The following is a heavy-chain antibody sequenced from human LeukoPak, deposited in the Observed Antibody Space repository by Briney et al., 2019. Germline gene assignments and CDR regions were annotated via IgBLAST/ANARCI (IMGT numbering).Heavy chain of an antibody. CDR2: ISYDGSNK. CDR3: ARDSIAVAGPSDY. CDR1: GFTSSSYA. J-gene: IGHJ4*02. V-gene: IGHV3-30-3*01. Sequence: GGSLRLSCAASGFTSSSYAMHWVRQAPGKGLEWVAVISYDGSNKYYADSVKGRFTISRDNSKNTLYLQMNSLRAEDTAVYYCARDSIAVAGPSDYWGQGTLVTVSS. D-gene: IGHD6-19*01.